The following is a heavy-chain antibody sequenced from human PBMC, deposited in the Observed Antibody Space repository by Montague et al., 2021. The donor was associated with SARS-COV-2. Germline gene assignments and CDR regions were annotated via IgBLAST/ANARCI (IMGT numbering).Heavy chain of an antibody. CDR3: AKGLSSGSYYSSYFDY. D-gene: IGHD3-10*01. CDR1: GFTFSSYA. Sequence: SLRLSCAVSGFTFSSYAMSWVRRAPGKGLEWVSVISGSGGSTYYADSVKGRFTISRDNSKNTLYLQMDSLRAEDTAVYYCAKGLSSGSYYSSYFDYWGQGTLVTVSS. V-gene: IGHV3-23*01. J-gene: IGHJ4*02. CDR2: ISGSGGST.